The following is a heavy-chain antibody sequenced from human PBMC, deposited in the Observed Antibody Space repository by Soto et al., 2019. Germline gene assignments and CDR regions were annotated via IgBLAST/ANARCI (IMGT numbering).Heavy chain of an antibody. V-gene: IGHV4-30-2*01. J-gene: IGHJ4*02. CDR1: GGSISSGGYS. D-gene: IGHD3-22*01. Sequence: SETLSLTCAVSGGSISSGGYSWSWIRQPQGKGLEWIGYIYHSGSTYYNPSLKSRVTISVDRSKNQFSLKLSSVTAADTAVYYCARYDRDYYDSSGYWDYWGQGTLVTVSS. CDR2: IYHSGST. CDR3: ARYDRDYYDSSGYWDY.